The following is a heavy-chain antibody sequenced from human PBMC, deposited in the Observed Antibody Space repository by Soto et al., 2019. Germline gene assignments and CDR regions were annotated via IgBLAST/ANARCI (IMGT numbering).Heavy chain of an antibody. CDR3: AREEQLVQYFQH. D-gene: IGHD6-13*01. J-gene: IGHJ1*01. CDR2: INPNSGGT. V-gene: IGHV1-2*04. CDR1: GYTFTGYY. Sequence: QVQLVQSGAEVKKPGASVEVSCKASGYTFTGYYMHWVRQAPGQGLEWMGWINPNSGGTNYAQKCQGWVTMTRDTSISTAYMELSRLRADDTAVYYCAREEQLVQYFQHWGQGTLVTVSS.